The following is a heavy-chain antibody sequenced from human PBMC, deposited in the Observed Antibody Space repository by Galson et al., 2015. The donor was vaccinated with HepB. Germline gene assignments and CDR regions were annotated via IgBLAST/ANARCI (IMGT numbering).Heavy chain of an antibody. CDR1: GYTFTGYY. J-gene: IGHJ4*02. V-gene: IGHV1-2*02. D-gene: IGHD3-3*01. CDR2: INPNSGGT. Sequence: SVKVSCKASGYTFTGYYMHRVRQAPGQGLEWMGWINPNSGGTNYAQKFQGRVTMTRDTSISTAYMELSRLRSDDTAVYYCARDYDFWSGYNGLDYWGQGTLVTVSS. CDR3: ARDYDFWSGYNGLDY.